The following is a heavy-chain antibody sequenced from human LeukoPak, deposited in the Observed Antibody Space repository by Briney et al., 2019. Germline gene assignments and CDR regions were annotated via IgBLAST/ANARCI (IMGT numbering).Heavy chain of an antibody. J-gene: IGHJ4*02. CDR2: IYTSGST. CDR1: GGSISSGSYY. V-gene: IGHV4-61*02. CDR3: AREYSSSPDY. Sequence: SQTLSLTCTVSGGSISSGSYYWSWIRQPAGKGLEWIGRIYTSGSTNYNPSLKSRVTMSVDTSKDQFSLKLSSVTAADTAVYYCAREYSSSPDYWGQGTLVTASS. D-gene: IGHD6-6*01.